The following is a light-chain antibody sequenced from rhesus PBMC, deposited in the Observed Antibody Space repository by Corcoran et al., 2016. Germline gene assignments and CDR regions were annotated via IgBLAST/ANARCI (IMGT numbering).Light chain of an antibody. Sequence: DIQMTQSPSSLSASAGDTVTIICRASRNIVSWVAWYQQKPGKAPKLLNYRTSTLQSGVPSRFSGSGSGTAFTLPISSLQSEDSATYFCQQYNNCPLTFGGGTNVEIK. J-gene: IGKJ4*01. CDR2: RTS. CDR1: RNIVSW. V-gene: IGKV1-22*01. CDR3: QQYNNCPLT.